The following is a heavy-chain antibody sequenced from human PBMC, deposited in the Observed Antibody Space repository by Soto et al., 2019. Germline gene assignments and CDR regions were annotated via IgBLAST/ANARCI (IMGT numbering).Heavy chain of an antibody. CDR2: ISSSGRRT. V-gene: IGHV3-23*01. D-gene: IGHD3-3*01. Sequence: PGGSLRLSCGTSGLTFANFGMGWVRQAPGKGLYWVSGISSSGRRTYYADSVKGRFTISRDNSKNTLYLQMDSLRGDDTAVYYCAKVAKSGVAVEYFDSWGQGALVTVSS. J-gene: IGHJ4*02. CDR3: AKVAKSGVAVEYFDS. CDR1: GLTFANFG.